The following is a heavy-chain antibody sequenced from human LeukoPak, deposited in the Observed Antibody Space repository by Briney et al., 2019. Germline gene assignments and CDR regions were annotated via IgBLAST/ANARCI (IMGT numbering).Heavy chain of an antibody. CDR1: GFTFSSYA. D-gene: IGHD5-18*01. CDR3: ARGDIQLWSPLDI. CDR2: ISYDGSNK. J-gene: IGHJ3*02. Sequence: GGSLRLSCAASGFTFSSYAMHWVRQAPGKGLEWVAVISYDGSNKYYADSVKGRFTISRDNSKNTLHLQMTSLRAEDTAVYYCARGDIQLWSPLDIWGQGTMVTVSS. V-gene: IGHV3-30-3*01.